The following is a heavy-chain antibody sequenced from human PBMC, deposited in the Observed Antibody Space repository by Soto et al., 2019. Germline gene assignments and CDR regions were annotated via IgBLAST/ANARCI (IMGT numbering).Heavy chain of an antibody. J-gene: IGHJ5*02. Sequence: SETLSLTCTVSGGSISSGDYYWSWIRQPPGKGLEWIGYIYYSGSTYYNPSLKSRVTISVDTSKNQFSLKLSSVTAADTAVYYCARERGYSGYDYGWVDWFDPWGQGTLVTVSS. CDR2: IYYSGST. CDR1: GGSISSGDYY. V-gene: IGHV4-30-4*01. D-gene: IGHD5-12*01. CDR3: ARERGYSGYDYGWVDWFDP.